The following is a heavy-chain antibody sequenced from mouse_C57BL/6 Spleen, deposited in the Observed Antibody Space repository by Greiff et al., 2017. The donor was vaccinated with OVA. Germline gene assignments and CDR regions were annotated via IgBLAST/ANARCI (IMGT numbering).Heavy chain of an antibody. CDR2: INPNNGGT. CDR1: GYTFTDYN. D-gene: IGHD4-1*01. Sequence: EVQLQQSGPELVKPGASVKIPCKASGYTFTDYNMDWVKQSHGKSLEWIGDINPNNGGTIYNQKFKGKATLTVDKSSSTAYMELRSLTSEDTAVYYCARGDLTGVFAYWGQGTLVTVSA. V-gene: IGHV1-18*01. J-gene: IGHJ3*01. CDR3: ARGDLTGVFAY.